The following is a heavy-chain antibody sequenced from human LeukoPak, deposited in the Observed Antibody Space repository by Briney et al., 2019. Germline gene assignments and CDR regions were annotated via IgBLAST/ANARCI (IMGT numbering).Heavy chain of an antibody. CDR1: GGTFSSYA. V-gene: IGHV1-69*05. CDR2: IIPIFGTA. Sequence: SVKVSCKASGGTFSSYAISWVRQAPGQGLEWMGRIIPIFGTANYAQKFQGRVTITTDESTSTAYMELSSLRSEDTAVYYCARDSQKYSSGWYPLVDYWGQGTLVTVSS. D-gene: IGHD6-19*01. CDR3: ARDSQKYSSGWYPLVDY. J-gene: IGHJ4*02.